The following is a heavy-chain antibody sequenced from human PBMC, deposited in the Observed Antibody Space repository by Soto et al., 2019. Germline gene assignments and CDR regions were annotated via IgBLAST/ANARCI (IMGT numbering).Heavy chain of an antibody. V-gene: IGHV3-33*01. Sequence: QVQLVESGGGVVQPGRSLRLSCAASGFTFSSYGMHWVRQAPGKGLEWVAVIWYDGSNKYYADSVKGRFTISRDNSKNTLYLLMNSLRAEATAVYYGARDSWDSSDHGPVDMWGQGTIVTVSS. CDR2: IWYDGSNK. CDR3: ARDSWDSSDHGPVDM. J-gene: IGHJ3*02. D-gene: IGHD3-22*01. CDR1: GFTFSSYG.